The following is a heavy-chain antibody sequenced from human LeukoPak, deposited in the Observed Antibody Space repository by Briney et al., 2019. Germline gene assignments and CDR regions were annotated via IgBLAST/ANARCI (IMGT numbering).Heavy chain of an antibody. V-gene: IGHV3-7*05. CDR1: GFTFSIYW. Sequence: PGGSLRLSCAASGFTFSIYWMSWVRQAPGKGLEWVDNIKEDGDKKYYVDSVKGRFTISRDNAKNSLYLQMDSLRADDTAVYYCARARYLDLWGRGTLVTVSS. J-gene: IGHJ2*01. CDR3: ARARYLDL. CDR2: IKEDGDKK.